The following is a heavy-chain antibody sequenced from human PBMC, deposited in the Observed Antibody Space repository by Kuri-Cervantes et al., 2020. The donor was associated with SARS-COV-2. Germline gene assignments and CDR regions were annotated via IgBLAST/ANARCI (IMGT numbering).Heavy chain of an antibody. CDR2: ISYDGTTL. D-gene: IGHD6-6*01. V-gene: IGHV3-30*04. Sequence: GGSLRLSCAASGFTFGNYAMHWVRQAPGKGLEWVAIISYDGTTLYQNSVKGRFTISRDNSRNTVYLQMNSLRREDTAIYYCARGGPHSSSSEVDYWGQGTLVTVSS. CDR1: GFTFGNYA. CDR3: ARGGPHSSSSEVDY. J-gene: IGHJ4*02.